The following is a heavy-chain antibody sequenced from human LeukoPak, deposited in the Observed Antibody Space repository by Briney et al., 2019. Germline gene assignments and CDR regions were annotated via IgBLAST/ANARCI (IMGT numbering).Heavy chain of an antibody. J-gene: IGHJ5*02. CDR3: ARGGIIYGSGSYNWFDP. V-gene: IGHV4-39*07. Sequence: PSETLSLTCTVSGYSISSSSYYWGWIRQPPGKGLEWIGSIYYSGSTYYNPSLKSRVTISVDTSKNQFSLKLSSVTAADTAVYYCARGGIIYGSGSYNWFDPWGQGTLVTVSS. D-gene: IGHD3-10*01. CDR2: IYYSGST. CDR1: GYSISSSSYY.